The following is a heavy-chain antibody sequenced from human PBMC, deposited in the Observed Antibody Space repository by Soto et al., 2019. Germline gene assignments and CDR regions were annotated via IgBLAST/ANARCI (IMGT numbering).Heavy chain of an antibody. J-gene: IGHJ4*02. V-gene: IGHV2-70*12. CDR3: ARFSYYYASGSPFDH. Sequence: SGPTLVNPTETLTLTCTFSGFPLSSNGMSVSWIRQPPGQALEWLAVIDWDGDQYYTTSLKTRLTVSKDTSKNQVVLRLTNVDHADTATYFCARFSYYYASGSPFDHWGQGILVTVSS. CDR1: GFPLSSNGMS. CDR2: IDWDGDQ. D-gene: IGHD3-10*01.